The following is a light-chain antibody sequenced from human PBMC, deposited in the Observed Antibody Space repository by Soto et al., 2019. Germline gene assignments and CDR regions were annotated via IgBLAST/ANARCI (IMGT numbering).Light chain of an antibody. CDR1: QSIGTY. Sequence: AIRMTQSPSSFSASTGDRVTITCRASQSIGTYLAWYQQIPGRAPKLMIFAASTLQKGVPSRFSGSGSGTDFTLTISCLQSEDFATYYCKQYYISPPTFGGGTKVEIK. CDR3: KQYYISPPT. J-gene: IGKJ4*01. V-gene: IGKV1-8*01. CDR2: AAS.